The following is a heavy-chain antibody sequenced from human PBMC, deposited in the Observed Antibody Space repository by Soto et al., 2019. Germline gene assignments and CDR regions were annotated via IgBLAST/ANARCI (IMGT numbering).Heavy chain of an antibody. CDR1: GYTFTAYG. D-gene: IGHD1-26*01. Sequence: ASVKVSCKTSGYTFTAYGISWVRRAPGQGLEWIGWVSADSGRTNYARNIQGRVIMTRDRATATAYMELRSLRSDDTAVYYCARERGGAIIVGVTGTFDVWGQGTMVTVSS. J-gene: IGHJ3*01. V-gene: IGHV1-18*04. CDR2: VSADSGRT. CDR3: ARERGGAIIVGVTGTFDV.